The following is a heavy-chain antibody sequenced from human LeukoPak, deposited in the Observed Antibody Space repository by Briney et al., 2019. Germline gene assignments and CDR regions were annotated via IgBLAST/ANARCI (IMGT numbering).Heavy chain of an antibody. CDR2: INPSGGST. CDR1: GYTFTSYY. V-gene: IGHV1-46*01. Sequence: ASVKVSCKASGYTFTSYYMHWVRQAPGQGLEWMGIINPSGGSTSYAQKFQGRVTMTRDTSTSTVYMELSSLRSEDTAVYYCARGVCGGDCYWSYYYYYYMDVWGKGTTVTISS. J-gene: IGHJ6*03. CDR3: ARGVCGGDCYWSYYYYYYMDV. D-gene: IGHD2-21*02.